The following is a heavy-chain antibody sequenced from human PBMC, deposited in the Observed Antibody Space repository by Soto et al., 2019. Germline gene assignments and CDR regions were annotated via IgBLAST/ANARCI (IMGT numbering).Heavy chain of an antibody. Sequence: EVQLVESGGGLIQPGGSLRLSCAVSGFTVSNNYMSWVRQAPGKGLEGVSVIYSGGYTAYGDSVKGRFTISKDNSKNTLYLQLNALRPHHRPVYYGAPHPGGGYWGQGTLVTVSS. D-gene: IGHD3-10*01. J-gene: IGHJ4*02. V-gene: IGHV3-53*01. CDR3: APHPGGGY. CDR1: GFTVSNNY. CDR2: IYSGGYT.